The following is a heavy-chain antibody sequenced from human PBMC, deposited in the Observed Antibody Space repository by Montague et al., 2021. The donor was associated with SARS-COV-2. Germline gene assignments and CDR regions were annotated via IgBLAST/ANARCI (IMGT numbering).Heavy chain of an antibody. CDR3: AKDSESSLEVASFVNAFDT. D-gene: IGHD6-19*01. CDR2: ISWNSGTI. Sequence: SLRLSCAASGFRFGYYAMHWVRQAPGKGLEWVSGISWNSGTIGYADSVKGRFTISRDNAKNSLYLQMNSLRAEDTAFYYCAKDSESSLEVASFVNAFDTWGQGTMVTVSS. J-gene: IGHJ3*02. CDR1: GFRFGYYA. V-gene: IGHV3-9*01.